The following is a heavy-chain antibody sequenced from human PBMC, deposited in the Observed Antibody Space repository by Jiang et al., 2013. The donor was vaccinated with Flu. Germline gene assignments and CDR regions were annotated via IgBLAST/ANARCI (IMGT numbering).Heavy chain of an antibody. CDR3: ARAVSGYDPDY. J-gene: IGHJ4*02. CDR1: LHLYLAMV. V-gene: IGHV1-18*01. Sequence: SCKDFWLHLYLAMVSAGCDRPLDKGLSGWDGSALTMVTQTNAQKLQGRVTMTTDTSTSTAYMELRSLRSDDTAVYYCARAVSGYDPDYWGQGTLVTVSS. CDR2: SALTMVT. D-gene: IGHD5-12*01.